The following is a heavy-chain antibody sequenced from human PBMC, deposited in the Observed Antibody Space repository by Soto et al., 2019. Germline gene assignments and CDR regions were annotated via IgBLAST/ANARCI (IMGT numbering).Heavy chain of an antibody. J-gene: IGHJ4*02. CDR1: GFTFSCYG. Sequence: EVQLLESGGGLVQPGGSLRLSCAASGFTFSCYGMTWVRPAPGKGLEWVSAISGSGFSTYYADSVKGRFTISRDNSKNTVYLQMNSLRGEDTAVYYCANRQDSNYDPPEFDYWGQGTLVTVAS. CDR2: ISGSGFST. V-gene: IGHV3-23*01. D-gene: IGHD4-4*01. CDR3: ANRQDSNYDPPEFDY.